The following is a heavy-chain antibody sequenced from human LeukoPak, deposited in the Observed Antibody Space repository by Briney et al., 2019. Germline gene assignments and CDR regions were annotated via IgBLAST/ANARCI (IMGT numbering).Heavy chain of an antibody. CDR3: AIPGGSMDV. Sequence: ASVKVSCKASGGTFSSYAISWVRQAPGQGLEWMGGIIPIFGTANYAQKFQGRVTITADESTSTAYMELNSLRAEDTAVYYCAIPGGSMDVWGQGTTVTVSS. V-gene: IGHV1-69*13. J-gene: IGHJ6*02. CDR1: GGTFSSYA. D-gene: IGHD1-26*01. CDR2: IIPIFGTA.